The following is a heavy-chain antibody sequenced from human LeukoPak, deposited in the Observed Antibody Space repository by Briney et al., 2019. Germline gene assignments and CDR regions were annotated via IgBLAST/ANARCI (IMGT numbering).Heavy chain of an antibody. J-gene: IGHJ4*02. CDR2: IGGSGGNT. CDR3: ARRTITGGGDCLDY. V-gene: IGHV3-23*01. D-gene: IGHD2-21*02. Sequence: GGSLRLSCVASGFTLSNYAMSWVRQAPGKRPEWLSVIGGSGGNTHYADSVKGRFTISRDTSKNMLYLQIDSLTADDTAIYYCARRTITGGGDCLDYWGQGTLISVSS. CDR1: GFTLSNYA.